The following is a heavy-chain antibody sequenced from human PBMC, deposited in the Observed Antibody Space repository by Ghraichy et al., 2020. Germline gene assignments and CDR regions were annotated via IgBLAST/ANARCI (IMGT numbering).Heavy chain of an antibody. CDR3: WRHEREYQQLLGGWFDP. J-gene: IGHJ5*02. Sequence: SETLSLTCTVSGGSISGNSYYWGWIRQPPGKGLEWIGSIYSNGNTYYNLSLKSRVTISVDTSKNHFSLKVGSVTAADTAVYYCWRHEREYQQLLGGWFDPWGQGTLVTVSS. CDR1: GGSISGNSYY. D-gene: IGHD2-2*01. CDR2: IYSNGNT. V-gene: IGHV4-39*01.